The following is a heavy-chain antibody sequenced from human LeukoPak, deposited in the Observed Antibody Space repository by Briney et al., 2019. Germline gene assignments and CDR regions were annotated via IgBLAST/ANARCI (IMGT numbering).Heavy chain of an antibody. D-gene: IGHD6-13*01. CDR2: IYHSGST. J-gene: IGHJ4*02. V-gene: IGHV4-4*02. Sequence: SGTLSLTCAVSGGSISSSNWWSRVRQPPGKGLEWIGEIYHSGSTNYNPSLKSRVTISVDKSKNQFSLKLSSVTAADTAVYYCARVEYSSSWSPFDYWGQGTLVTVSS. CDR3: ARVEYSSSWSPFDY. CDR1: GGSISSSNW.